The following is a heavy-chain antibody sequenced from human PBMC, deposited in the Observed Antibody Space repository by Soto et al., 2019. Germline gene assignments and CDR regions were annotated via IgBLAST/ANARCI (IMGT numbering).Heavy chain of an antibody. CDR3: ARPFQSWPGGWYFDL. Sequence: QVQLVQSGAEVKKPGSSVKVSCKASGGTFSSYSINWVRQAPGQGLEWMGGIIPIFGTAHYAQKFQGRVTLTADESTSTAHMELSSRRNEDTAVYYCARPFQSWPGGWYFDLRGSGTLVTVSS. V-gene: IGHV1-69*01. J-gene: IGHJ2*01. CDR2: IIPIFGTA. CDR1: GGTFSSYS. D-gene: IGHD3-10*01.